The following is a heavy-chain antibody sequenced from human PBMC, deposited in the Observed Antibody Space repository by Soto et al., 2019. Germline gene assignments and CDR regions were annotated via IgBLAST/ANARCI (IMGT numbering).Heavy chain of an antibody. CDR2: IYYSGRT. V-gene: IGHV4-30-4*01. D-gene: IGHD4-17*01. Sequence: SETLSLTCTVSGGSISSAHNYWSWIRQPPGKGLEWIGYIYYSGRTYYNPSHKSRVTISVDTSKNQFSLKLTSVTAADTAVYYCARVVTTVTTYWFDPWGQGXLVTVSS. J-gene: IGHJ5*02. CDR3: ARVVTTVTTYWFDP. CDR1: GGSISSAHNY.